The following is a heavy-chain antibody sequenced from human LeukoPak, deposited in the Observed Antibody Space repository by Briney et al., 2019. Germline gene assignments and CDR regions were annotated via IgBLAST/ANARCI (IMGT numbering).Heavy chain of an antibody. V-gene: IGHV4-39*07. CDR2: IYYSGST. D-gene: IGHD2-2*01. Sequence: SETLSLTCTVSGGSISSSSYYWGWIRQPPGKGLEWIGSIYYSGSTYYNPSLKSRVTISVDRSKNQFSLKLSSVTAADTAVYYCARDPSYCSSTSCQSVAFDIWGQGTMVTVSS. CDR1: GGSISSSSYY. J-gene: IGHJ3*02. CDR3: ARDPSYCSSTSCQSVAFDI.